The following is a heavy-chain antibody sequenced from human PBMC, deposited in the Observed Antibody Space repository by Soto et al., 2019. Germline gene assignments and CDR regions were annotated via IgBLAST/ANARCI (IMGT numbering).Heavy chain of an antibody. CDR1: GGSFSGYY. J-gene: IGHJ4*02. Sequence: QVQLQQWGAGLLKPSETLSLTCAVYGGSFSGYYWSWIRQPPGKGLEWIGEINHSGSTNYNPSLKGRVTISVDTSKNQFSLKLSSVTAADTAVYYCARGFIAVADPPYYFDYWGQGTLVTVSS. CDR3: ARGFIAVADPPYYFDY. CDR2: INHSGST. D-gene: IGHD6-19*01. V-gene: IGHV4-34*01.